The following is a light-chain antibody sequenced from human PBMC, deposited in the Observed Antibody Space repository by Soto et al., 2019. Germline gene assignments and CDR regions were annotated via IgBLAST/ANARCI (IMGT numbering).Light chain of an antibody. CDR2: SST. J-gene: IGLJ2*01. V-gene: IGLV1-40*01. Sequence: QSVLTQPPSVSGAPGQTVIISCTGTRSNIGAGYDVNWYQHLPGTAPKLLIHSSTKRPSGVPDRFSGSKSVPSVSLAITGLQSEDEGDYYCQSWDTSLWVVFGGGTRLTVL. CDR1: RSNIGAGYD. CDR3: QSWDTSLWVV.